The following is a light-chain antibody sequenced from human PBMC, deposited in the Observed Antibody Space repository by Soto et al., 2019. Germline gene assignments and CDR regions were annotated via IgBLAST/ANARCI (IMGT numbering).Light chain of an antibody. CDR3: QQRSNWRNT. CDR1: QSVSSY. J-gene: IGKJ4*01. Sequence: EIVLTQSPATLSLSPGERATLSCRASQSVSSYLAWYQQKPGQAPRLLIYDASNRATGIPARFSGSGSGTDFTLTSSSLEPEDFAVYYCQQRSNWRNTFGGGTKVEIK. CDR2: DAS. V-gene: IGKV3-11*01.